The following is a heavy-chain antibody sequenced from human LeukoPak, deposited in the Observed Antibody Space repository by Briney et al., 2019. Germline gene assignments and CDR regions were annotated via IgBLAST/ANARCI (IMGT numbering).Heavy chain of an antibody. J-gene: IGHJ4*02. Sequence: SETLSLTCAVYGGSFSGYYWSWIRQPPGKGLEWIGEINHSGSTNYNPSLKSRVTISVDTSKNQFSLKLSSVTAADTAVYYCAREPISGSYISWGQGTLVTVSS. CDR1: GGSFSGYY. CDR2: INHSGST. D-gene: IGHD1-26*01. CDR3: AREPISGSYIS. V-gene: IGHV4-34*01.